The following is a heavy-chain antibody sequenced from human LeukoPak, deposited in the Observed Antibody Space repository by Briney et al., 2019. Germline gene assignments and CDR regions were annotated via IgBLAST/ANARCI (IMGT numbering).Heavy chain of an antibody. V-gene: IGHV1-18*01. CDR2: ISAYNGNT. D-gene: IGHD3-22*01. J-gene: IGHJ4*02. CDR3: ARSMYYYDSSGPWGY. Sequence: ASVKVSCKASGYTFTSYGISWVRQAPGQGLEWMGWISAYNGNTNYAQKFQGRVTMTRDTSISTAYMELSRLRSDDTAVYYCARSMYYYDSSGPWGYWGQGTLVTVSS. CDR1: GYTFTSYG.